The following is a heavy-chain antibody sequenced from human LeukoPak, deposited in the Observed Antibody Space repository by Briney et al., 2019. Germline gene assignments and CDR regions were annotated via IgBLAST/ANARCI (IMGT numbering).Heavy chain of an antibody. V-gene: IGHV1-69*13. D-gene: IGHD3-22*01. CDR1: GGTFSSYA. CDR3: AIGDPRDYDSSGYYYSPVPKLDY. Sequence: SVKVSCKASGGTFSSYAISWVRQAPGQGLEWMGGIIPIFGTANYAQKFQGRVTITADESTSTAYMELSSLRSEDTAVYYCAIGDPRDYDSSGYYYSPVPKLDYWGQGTLVTVSS. J-gene: IGHJ4*02. CDR2: IIPIFGTA.